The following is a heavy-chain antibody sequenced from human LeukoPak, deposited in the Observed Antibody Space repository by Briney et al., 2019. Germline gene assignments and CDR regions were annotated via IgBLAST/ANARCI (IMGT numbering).Heavy chain of an antibody. CDR3: ARDSADDSSGYYPFDY. D-gene: IGHD3-22*01. CDR2: ISWNSGSI. J-gene: IGHJ4*02. Sequence: GGSLRLSCAASGFTFDDYAMHWVRQAPGKGLEWVSGISWNSGSIGYADSVKGRFTISRDNAKNSLNLQMNSLRAEDTAIYYCARDSADDSSGYYPFDYWGQGTQVSVSS. V-gene: IGHV3-9*01. CDR1: GFTFDDYA.